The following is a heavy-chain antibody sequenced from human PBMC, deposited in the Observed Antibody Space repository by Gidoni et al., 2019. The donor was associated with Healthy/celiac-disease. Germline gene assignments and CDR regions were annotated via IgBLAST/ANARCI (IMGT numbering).Heavy chain of an antibody. Sequence: EVQLLESWGGLVQPGGSLRLSCAASGFTFSSSAMSWVRQAPGKGLEWVSAISGSGGSTYYADSVKGRFTISRDKSKNTLYLQMNSRRAEDTAVYYCAKELVSSGYYDYWGQGTLVTVSS. J-gene: IGHJ4*02. D-gene: IGHD3-22*01. CDR1: GFTFSSSA. CDR3: AKELVSSGYYDY. V-gene: IGHV3-23*01. CDR2: ISGSGGST.